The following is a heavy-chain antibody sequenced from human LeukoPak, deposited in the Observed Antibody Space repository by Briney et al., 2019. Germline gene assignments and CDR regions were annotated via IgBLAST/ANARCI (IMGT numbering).Heavy chain of an antibody. D-gene: IGHD2-21*02. CDR3: AKPQVTANWYYFHY. CDR2: ISSDGSNK. CDR1: GFTLSTYG. J-gene: IGHJ4*02. Sequence: GRSLRLSCAASGFTLSTYGMHWVRQAPGKGLDWVAVISSDGSNKFYADSVKGRFTISRDGSKNTLYLQMNSLRPDDTAVYFCAKPQVTANWYYFHYWGQGTLVTVSS. V-gene: IGHV3-30*18.